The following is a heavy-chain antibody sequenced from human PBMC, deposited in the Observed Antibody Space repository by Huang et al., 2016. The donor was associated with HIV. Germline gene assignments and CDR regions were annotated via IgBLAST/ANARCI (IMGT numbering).Heavy chain of an antibody. CDR2: INHLGRP. CDR1: GGSLSGYY. Sequence: QVHLQQWGAGLLKSAETLSLTCAVYGGSLSGYYWSWLRQTPGKGLEWIGEINHLGRPNYNPSLKSRVSISIDGSKKQFSLKLRSISDADTAVYFCARDATKNPRGWFDPWGQGTLVTGSS. J-gene: IGHJ5*02. CDR3: ARDATKNPRGWFDP. V-gene: IGHV4-34*02. D-gene: IGHD3-10*01.